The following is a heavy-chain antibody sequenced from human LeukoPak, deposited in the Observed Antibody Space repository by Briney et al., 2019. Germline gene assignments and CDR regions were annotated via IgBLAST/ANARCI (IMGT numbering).Heavy chain of an antibody. J-gene: IGHJ4*02. CDR3: AKDRGIYCGGDCYSNYFDY. CDR2: ILYDGSNK. V-gene: IGHV3-30*18. CDR1: EFTFSSYA. Sequence: PGGSLRLSCAASEFTFSSYAMHWVRQAPGKGLEWVAVILYDGSNKKYADSVKGRFTISRDNSENTLYLQMNSLRAEDTAVYYCAKDRGIYCGGDCYSNYFDYWGQGTLVTVSS. D-gene: IGHD2-21*02.